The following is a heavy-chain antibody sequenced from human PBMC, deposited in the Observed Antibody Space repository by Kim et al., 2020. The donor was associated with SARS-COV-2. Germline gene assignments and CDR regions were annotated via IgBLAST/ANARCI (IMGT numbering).Heavy chain of an antibody. V-gene: IGHV1-18*04. CDR2: ISAYNGNT. J-gene: IGHJ4*02. CDR1: GYTFTSYG. Sequence: ASVKVSCKASGYTFTSYGISWVRQAPGQGLEWMGWISAYNGNTNYAQKLQGRVTMTTDTSTSTAYMELRSLRSDDTAVYYCARGVVAARAFFWAEEYYFDYWGQGTLVTVSS. CDR3: ARGVVAARAFFWAEEYYFDY. D-gene: IGHD2-15*01.